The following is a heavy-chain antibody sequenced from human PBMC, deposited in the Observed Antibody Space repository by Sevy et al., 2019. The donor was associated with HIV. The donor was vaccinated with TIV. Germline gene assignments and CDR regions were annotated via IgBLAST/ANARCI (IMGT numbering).Heavy chain of an antibody. D-gene: IGHD3-16*01. CDR3: ARRKDKGGGRGFDY. J-gene: IGHJ4*02. V-gene: IGHV4-39*01. Sequence: SETLSLTCTVSGGSISSSSYYWGWIRQPPGKGLEWIGSIYYSGSTYYNPSLKSRVTISVDTSKNQFSLKLSSVTAAGTGVYYCARRKDKGGGRGFDYWGQGTLVTVSS. CDR2: IYYSGST. CDR1: GGSISSSSYY.